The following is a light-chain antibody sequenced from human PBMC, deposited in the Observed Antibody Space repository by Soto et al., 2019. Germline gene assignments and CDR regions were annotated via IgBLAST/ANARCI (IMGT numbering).Light chain of an antibody. V-gene: IGKV3-15*01. CDR1: QTISNRY. Sequence: EIVLTQSPGTLSLSPGERATLSFAASQTISNRYLAWYQQKPGQAPRLLIYGASTRATGIPARFSGSGSGTEFTLTISSLQSEDFAVYYCQQYNNWPQTFGPGTKVDI. CDR3: QQYNNWPQT. J-gene: IGKJ3*01. CDR2: GAS.